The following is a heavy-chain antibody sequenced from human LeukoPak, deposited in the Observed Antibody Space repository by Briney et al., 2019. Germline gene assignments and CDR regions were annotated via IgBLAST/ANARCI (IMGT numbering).Heavy chain of an antibody. D-gene: IGHD3-22*01. J-gene: IGHJ3*02. V-gene: IGHV3-48*02. CDR1: GFTVSSNY. CDR3: AREKSSGYTFDI. Sequence: GGSLRLSCAASGFTVSSNYMSWVRQAPGKGLEWVSYISSGSSTMYYADSVKGRFTISRDNAKNSLYLQMNSLGDEDTAVYYCAREKSSGYTFDIWGQGTMVTVSS. CDR2: ISSGSSTM.